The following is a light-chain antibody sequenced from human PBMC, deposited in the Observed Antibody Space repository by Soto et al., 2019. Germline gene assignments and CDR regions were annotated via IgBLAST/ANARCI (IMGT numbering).Light chain of an antibody. CDR2: AAS. V-gene: IGKV1-39*01. CDR3: QQSYSTPPT. CDR1: QSISSY. Sequence: DIQITHSPSSLSASVGDRVTITCRASQSISSYLNWYQQKPGKAPKLLIYAASSLQSGVPSRFSGSGSGTDFTLTISSLQPEDFATYYCQQSYSTPPTFGQGTK. J-gene: IGKJ1*01.